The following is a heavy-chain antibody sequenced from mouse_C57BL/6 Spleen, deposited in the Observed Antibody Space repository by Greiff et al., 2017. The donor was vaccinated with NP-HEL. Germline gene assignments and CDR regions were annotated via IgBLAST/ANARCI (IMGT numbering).Heavy chain of an antibody. Sequence: EVQLQESGGGLVKPGGSLKLSCAASGFTFSSYAMSWVRQTPEKRLEWVATISDGGSYTYYPDNVKGRFTISRDNAKNNLYLQMSHLKSEDTAMYYCARVGTYYGSRHWYFDVWGTGTTVTVSS. D-gene: IGHD1-1*01. CDR2: ISDGGSYT. CDR1: GFTFSSYA. J-gene: IGHJ1*03. V-gene: IGHV5-4*01. CDR3: ARVGTYYGSRHWYFDV.